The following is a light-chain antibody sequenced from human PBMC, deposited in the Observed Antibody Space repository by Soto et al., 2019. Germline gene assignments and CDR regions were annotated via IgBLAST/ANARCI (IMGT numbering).Light chain of an antibody. V-gene: IGLV4-69*01. CDR2: LNSDGSH. CDR1: SGHSNYA. CDR3: QTWGSGIRV. J-gene: IGLJ3*02. Sequence: QLVLSQSPSASASLGASVKLTCTLSSGHSNYAIAWHQQQPEKGPRYLMKLNSDGSHSKGDGIPDRFSGSSSGAEGYLTISSLQSEDEAEYYCQTWGSGIRVFGGGTKLTVL.